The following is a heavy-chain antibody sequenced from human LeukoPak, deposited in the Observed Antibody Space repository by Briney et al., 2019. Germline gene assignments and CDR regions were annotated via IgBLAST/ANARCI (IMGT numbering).Heavy chain of an antibody. J-gene: IGHJ4*02. CDR3: ASLGSGWSSAFDY. D-gene: IGHD6-19*01. Sequence: ASVKVSCKASGYTFTGYYMHWVRQAPGQGLEWMGWINLNSGGTNYAQKFQGRVTMTRDTFISTAYMELSRLRSDDTAVYYCASLGSGWSSAFDYWGQGTLVTVSS. V-gene: IGHV1-2*02. CDR2: INLNSGGT. CDR1: GYTFTGYY.